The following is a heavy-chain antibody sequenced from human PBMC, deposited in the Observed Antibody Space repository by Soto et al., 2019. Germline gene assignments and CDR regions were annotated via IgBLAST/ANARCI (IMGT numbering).Heavy chain of an antibody. V-gene: IGHV4-59*04. Sequence: SETLSLTCTVSGASISSFHWAWLRRPPGKGLEWIGYIYNGGSTYYRPSLESRMHMSLDATRNHYSLRLTSVTAADTAVYFCARAPVGLDTISYFDYWGQGKLVTVSS. CDR3: ARAPVGLDTISYFDY. J-gene: IGHJ4*02. CDR2: IYNGGST. D-gene: IGHD3-3*01. CDR1: GASISSFH.